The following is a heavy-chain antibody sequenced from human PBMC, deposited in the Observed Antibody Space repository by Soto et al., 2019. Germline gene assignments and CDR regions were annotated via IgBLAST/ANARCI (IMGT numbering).Heavy chain of an antibody. CDR2: IIPNSGDT. D-gene: IGHD3-9*01. CDR1: GYIFTGYH. Sequence: QVHLVQSGAEVKKPGASVKVSCKASGYIFTGYHIHCVRQAPGRGLEWMGWIIPNSGDTEYAQNFLGRVTMTRDTSFNLVYMEMSGLMSDDTAVYYCARDARGTRGFDEMDIWGQGTTVTVSS. CDR3: ARDARGTRGFDEMDI. J-gene: IGHJ6*02. V-gene: IGHV1-2*02.